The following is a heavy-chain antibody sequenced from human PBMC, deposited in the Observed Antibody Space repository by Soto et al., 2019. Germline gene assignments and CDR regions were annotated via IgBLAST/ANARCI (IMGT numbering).Heavy chain of an antibody. CDR2: ISKDGASE. CDR3: ARDPGGWYDHDAFDI. CDR1: GFPFSLYG. D-gene: IGHD6-19*01. J-gene: IGHJ3*02. V-gene: IGHV3-30*03. Sequence: LRLSCVVSGFPFSLYGMYWVRQASDKGLELLALISKDGASENYADSVKGRFTISRDNSKNTLYLQMNSLRAEDTAVYYCARDPGGWYDHDAFDIWGQGTMVTVSS.